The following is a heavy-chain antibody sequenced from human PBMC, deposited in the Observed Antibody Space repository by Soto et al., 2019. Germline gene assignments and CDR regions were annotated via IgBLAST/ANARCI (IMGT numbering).Heavy chain of an antibody. CDR1: GFSLTTSGVG. CDR2: IYWDDDK. Sequence: QITLNESGPTQVKPRQTLTLTCTFSGFSLTTSGVGVGWIRQSPGKAPEWLALIYWDDDKRYSPSLKSRLTITKDTSNNHVVLTMADLDPADTATYYCAHRVLRTVFGLVTTTAIYFDFWGQGTPVAVSS. D-gene: IGHD3-3*01. CDR3: AHRVLRTVFGLVTTTAIYFDF. J-gene: IGHJ4*02. V-gene: IGHV2-5*02.